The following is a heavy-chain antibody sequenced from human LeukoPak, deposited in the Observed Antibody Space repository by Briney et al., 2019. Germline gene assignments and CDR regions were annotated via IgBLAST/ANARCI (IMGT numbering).Heavy chain of an antibody. CDR1: GFTFSSYS. J-gene: IGHJ3*02. CDR3: ASSTASRAFDM. D-gene: IGHD3-3*02. V-gene: IGHV3-48*01. CDR2: ISSGSSTI. Sequence: GGSLRLSCAASGFTFSSYSMNWVRQAPGKGLEWFSYISSGSSTIYYADSVKGRFTISGDNAKNSLYVQMNSLRAEDTAVYYCASSTASRAFDMWGQGTMVTVSS.